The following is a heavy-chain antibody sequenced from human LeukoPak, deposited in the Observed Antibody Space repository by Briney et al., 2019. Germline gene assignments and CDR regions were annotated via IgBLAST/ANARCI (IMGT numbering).Heavy chain of an antibody. CDR3: ARTPRIAAAMDFDY. CDR1: GFTFSSYS. Sequence: GGSLRLSCAASGFTFSSYSMNWVRQAPGKGLEWVSSISSSSSYIYYADSVKGRFTISRDNAKNSLYLQMNSLRAEDTAVYYCARTPRIAAAMDFDYWGQGTLVTVSS. D-gene: IGHD6-13*01. CDR2: ISSSSSYI. J-gene: IGHJ4*02. V-gene: IGHV3-21*01.